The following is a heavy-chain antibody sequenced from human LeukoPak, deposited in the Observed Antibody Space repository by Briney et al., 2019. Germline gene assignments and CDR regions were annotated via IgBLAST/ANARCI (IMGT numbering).Heavy chain of an antibody. CDR3: ARTKYYDFWSGGIDAFDI. J-gene: IGHJ3*02. CDR1: GGSISSYY. Sequence: SETLSLTCTVSGGSISSYYWSWIRQPPGKGLEWIGYIYYSGSTNYNPSLKSRVTISVDTSKNQFSLKLSSVTAADTAVYYCARTKYYDFWSGGIDAFDIWGQGTMVTVSS. CDR2: IYYSGST. V-gene: IGHV4-59*01. D-gene: IGHD3-3*01.